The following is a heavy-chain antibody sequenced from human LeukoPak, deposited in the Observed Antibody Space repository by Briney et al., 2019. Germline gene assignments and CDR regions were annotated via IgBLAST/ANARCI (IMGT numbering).Heavy chain of an antibody. CDR2: TYHRSTWYD. CDR1: GDSVSSNNAA. D-gene: IGHD5-12*01. Sequence: SQTLSLTCAISGDSVSSNNAAWNWIRQSPSRGLEWLGRTYHRSTWYDDYVVSVRSRLTITPDISKNQVSLQLNSVTPEDTAVYYCASRRGYSYGYDAYWGQGTLVTVSS. CDR3: ASRRGYSYGYDAY. J-gene: IGHJ4*02. V-gene: IGHV6-1*01.